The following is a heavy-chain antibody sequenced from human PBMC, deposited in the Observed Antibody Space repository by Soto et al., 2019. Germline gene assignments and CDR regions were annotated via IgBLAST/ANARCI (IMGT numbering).Heavy chain of an antibody. D-gene: IGHD5-12*01. CDR2: ISSNGGST. CDR3: VKDESVDIVATAFDY. J-gene: IGHJ4*02. CDR1: GFTFSSYA. V-gene: IGHV3-64D*06. Sequence: PGGSLRLSCSASGFTFSSYAMHWVRQAPGKGLEYVSAISSNGGSTYYADSVKGRFTISRDNSKNTLCLQMSSLRAEDTAVYYCVKDESVDIVATAFDYWGQGTLVTVSS.